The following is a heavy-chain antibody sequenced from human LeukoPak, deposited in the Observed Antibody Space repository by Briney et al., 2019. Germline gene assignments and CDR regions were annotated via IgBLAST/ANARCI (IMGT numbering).Heavy chain of an antibody. CDR1: GGSISSYC. V-gene: IGHV4-59*01. CDR2: IYYSGST. J-gene: IGHJ3*02. Sequence: PSETLSLTCTVSGGSISSYCWSWIRQPPGKGLEWIGYIYYSGSTNYNPSLKSRVTISVDTSKNQFSLKLSSVTAADTAVYYCARDSGYGLPIDAFDIWGRGTMVTVSS. CDR3: ARDSGYGLPIDAFDI. D-gene: IGHD5-12*01.